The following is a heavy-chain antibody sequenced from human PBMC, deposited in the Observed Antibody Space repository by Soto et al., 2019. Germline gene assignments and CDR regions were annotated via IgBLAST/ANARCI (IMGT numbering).Heavy chain of an antibody. CDR1: GYTFTAYY. D-gene: IGHD6-13*01. CDR2: TNPNSGGT. J-gene: IGHJ3*01. Sequence: QLQLEQSGPEVKKNGASVKVSCKASGYTFTAYYMHWVRQSPGQGLEWMGWTNPNSGGTKYGQKIQGRVTMTRDTSSSTGYMELSGLRPDDTAVYYCARGAGAACTPGTARFAFDFWGQGTMVTVSS. CDR3: ARGAGAACTPGTARFAFDF. V-gene: IGHV1-2*02.